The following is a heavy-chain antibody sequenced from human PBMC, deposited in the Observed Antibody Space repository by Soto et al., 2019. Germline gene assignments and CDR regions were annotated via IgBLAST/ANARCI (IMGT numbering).Heavy chain of an antibody. D-gene: IGHD6-19*01. Sequence: EVQLVESGGGLVQPGGSLRLSCAASGFTFSSYSMNWVRQAPGKGLEWVSYISSSSSTIYYADSVKGRFTISRDNAKNSLYLQMNSLRDEDTAVYYCARDPYPSGWYYYDYGMDVWGQGTTVTVSS. CDR2: ISSSSSTI. J-gene: IGHJ6*02. CDR1: GFTFSSYS. CDR3: ARDPYPSGWYYYDYGMDV. V-gene: IGHV3-48*02.